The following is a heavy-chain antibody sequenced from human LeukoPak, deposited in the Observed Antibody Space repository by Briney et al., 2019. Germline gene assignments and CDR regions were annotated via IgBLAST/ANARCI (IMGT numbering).Heavy chain of an antibody. CDR2: IYYSGSP. D-gene: IGHD3-16*01. V-gene: IGHV4-39*01. J-gene: IGHJ5*02. CDR1: GGSISRSSYY. Sequence: SETLSLTCTVSGGSISRSSYYWGWLRPPPGKGREWIGSIYYSGSPYYHPPLKSRLTISVDTSKKELSLTLSSGPPADTAVYYCARHYEGSTLLCNWFDPWGQGTLVTVSS. CDR3: ARHYEGSTLLCNWFDP.